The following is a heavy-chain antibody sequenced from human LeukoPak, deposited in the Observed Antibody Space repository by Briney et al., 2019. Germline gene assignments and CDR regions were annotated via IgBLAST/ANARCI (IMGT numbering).Heavy chain of an antibody. V-gene: IGHV3-23*01. D-gene: IGHD4-17*01. J-gene: IGHJ4*02. CDR3: AGDYSARDY. CDR1: GFTFSSYA. Sequence: GGSLRLSCAASGFTFSSYAMSWVRQAPGKGLEWVSAISGSGGSTYYADSVKGRFTISRDNAKNSLYLQMNSLRAEDTAVYYCAGDYSARDYWGQGTLVTVSS. CDR2: ISGSGGST.